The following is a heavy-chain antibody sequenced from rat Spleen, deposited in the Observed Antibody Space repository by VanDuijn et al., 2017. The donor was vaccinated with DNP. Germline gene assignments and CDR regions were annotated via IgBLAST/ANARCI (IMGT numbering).Heavy chain of an antibody. D-gene: IGHD2-7*01. Sequence: QVQLKESGPGLVQPSQTLSLACTVSGFSLTSHHVHWVRQPPGKGLEWIAAISSGGSTYYNSVFKSRLSISRDTSKSQVFLKMNSLQTEDTAIYFCIRPLISRGYFDYWGQGVMVTVSS. CDR1: GFSLTSHH. CDR2: ISSGGST. CDR3: IRPLISRGYFDY. V-gene: IGHV2-6*01. J-gene: IGHJ2*01.